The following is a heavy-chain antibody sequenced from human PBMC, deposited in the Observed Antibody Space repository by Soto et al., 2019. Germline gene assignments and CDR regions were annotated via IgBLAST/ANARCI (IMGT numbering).Heavy chain of an antibody. CDR1: GFSLNTSGVG. D-gene: IGHD6-19*01. V-gene: IGHV2-5*02. CDR3: AHWPYLSACHARDAFDV. Sequence: QSGPTLVNPTQTLTLTCTLSGFSLNTSGVGVGWIRQPPGKALDWLALIYWDDDKRYRPSLKSRLTITKDTSKNQVLLTMTNMDPVDTATYYCAHWPYLSACHARDAFDVWGQRTTVTGSS. J-gene: IGHJ3*01. CDR2: IYWDDDK.